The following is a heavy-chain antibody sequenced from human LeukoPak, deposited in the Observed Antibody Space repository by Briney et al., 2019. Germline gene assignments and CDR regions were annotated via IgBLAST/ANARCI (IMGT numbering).Heavy chain of an antibody. D-gene: IGHD3-22*01. CDR3: ARDYYESSGYYRPGDY. CDR2: IYYTGGT. Sequence: PSKTLSLSCTVSGVSVSSNNYFWIWMRQPPGRGLEWIGYIYYTGGTDYNPSLKSRVTISIDTSKNQFSLKLSSVTAADTAVYYCARDYYESSGYYRPGDYWGQGTLVTVSS. V-gene: IGHV4-61*01. J-gene: IGHJ4*02. CDR1: GVSVSSNNYF.